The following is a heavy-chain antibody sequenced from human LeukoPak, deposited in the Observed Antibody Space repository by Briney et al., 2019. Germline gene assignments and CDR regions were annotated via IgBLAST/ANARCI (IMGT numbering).Heavy chain of an antibody. CDR3: ARDNGAAAGPQRYYFDY. CDR2: IYYSEST. Sequence: PSETLSLTCTVSGGSISSGGYYWSWIRQHPGKGLEWIGYIYYSESTYYNPSLKSRVTISVDTSKNQFSLKLSSVTAADTAVYYCARDNGAAAGPQRYYFDYWGQGTLVTVSS. CDR1: GGSISSGGYY. J-gene: IGHJ4*02. D-gene: IGHD6-13*01. V-gene: IGHV4-31*03.